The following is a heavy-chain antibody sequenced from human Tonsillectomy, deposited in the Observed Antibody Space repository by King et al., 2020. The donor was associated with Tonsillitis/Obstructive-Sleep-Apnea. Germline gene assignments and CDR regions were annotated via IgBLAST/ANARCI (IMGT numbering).Heavy chain of an antibody. J-gene: IGHJ4*02. V-gene: IGHV1-69*10. CDR2: IIPILGIA. Sequence: QLVQSGAEVKKPGSSVKVSCKASGGTFSSYAISWVRQAPGQGLEWMGGIIPILGIANYAQKFQGRVTITADKSTSTAYMELSSLRSEDTAVYYCARDGVVVVAADAHFFDYWGQGTLVTVSS. D-gene: IGHD2-15*01. CDR3: ARDGVVVVAADAHFFDY. CDR1: GGTFSSYA.